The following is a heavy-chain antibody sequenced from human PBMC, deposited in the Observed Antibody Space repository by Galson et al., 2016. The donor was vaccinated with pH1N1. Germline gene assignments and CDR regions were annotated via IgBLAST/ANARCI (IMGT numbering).Heavy chain of an antibody. J-gene: IGHJ4*02. CDR3: ARLIEGGYNIREFDY. Sequence: QSGAEVKKAGESLKISCKGSGYTFTTYWIAWVRQMPGQGLEWMGIVYPPASDTRYSPSFEGQVTISADKSISTAYRQWSSLKASGTAVYYCARLIEGGYNIREFDYWGQGTQVTVSS. CDR1: GYTFTTYW. D-gene: IGHD5-24*01. CDR2: VYPPASDT. V-gene: IGHV5-51*03.